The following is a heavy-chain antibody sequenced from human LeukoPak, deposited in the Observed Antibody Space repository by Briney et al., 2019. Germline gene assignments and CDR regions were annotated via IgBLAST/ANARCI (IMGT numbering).Heavy chain of an antibody. CDR1: GFDFRIFL. J-gene: IGHJ4*02. CDR2: INQDGGEK. V-gene: IGHV3-7*05. CDR3: VRARFTTFVYY. Sequence: PGGSLRLSCAASGFDFRIFLMSWVRQAPGKGLEWVANINQDGGEKYYVDSVKGRFTISRDNAKNSLYLQMHSLRAEDTAVYYCVRARFTTFVYYWGQGTLVTVSS. D-gene: IGHD3-3*01.